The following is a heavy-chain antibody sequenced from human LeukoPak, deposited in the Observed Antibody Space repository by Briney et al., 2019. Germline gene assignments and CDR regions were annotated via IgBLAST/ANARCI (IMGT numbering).Heavy chain of an antibody. CDR2: INHSGST. J-gene: IGHJ4*02. Sequence: SETLSLTCAVYGGSFSGYYWSWIRQPPGEGLEWIGEINHSGSTNYNPSLKSRVTISVDTSKNLFSLKLSSVTAADTAVYYCARGAGYSYGPTHFDYWGQGTLVTVSS. CDR3: ARGAGYSYGPTHFDY. CDR1: GGSFSGYY. D-gene: IGHD5-18*01. V-gene: IGHV4-34*01.